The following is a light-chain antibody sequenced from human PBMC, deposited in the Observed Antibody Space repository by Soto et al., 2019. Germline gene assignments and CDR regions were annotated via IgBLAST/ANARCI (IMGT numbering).Light chain of an antibody. V-gene: IGKV3-15*01. CDR2: GAS. CDR1: ESVRSN. J-gene: IGKJ2*01. Sequence: IVMTQSPASLAVSPGERATLSCRASESVRSNIVWYHRKAGQASRLLIAGASTRATGVAARFSASGCGTEFPLTNSSLQSEDFAVYYWQQYAKWRHTFGQGTMVDIX. CDR3: QQYAKWRHT.